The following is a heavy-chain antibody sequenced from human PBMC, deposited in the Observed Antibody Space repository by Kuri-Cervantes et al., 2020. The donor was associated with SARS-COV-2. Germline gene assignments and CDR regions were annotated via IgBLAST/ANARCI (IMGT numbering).Heavy chain of an antibody. Sequence: SETLSLTCSVSGGSISSSGHYWGWVRQPPGKGLEWIGSIYLSGSTYYTPSLKSRVTISVDTSKNQFSLKLTSVTATDTAVYYCGRQASDWHIDYWGQGTLVTVS. CDR2: IYLSGST. D-gene: IGHD3-9*01. CDR1: GGSISSSGHY. J-gene: IGHJ4*02. CDR3: GRQASDWHIDY. V-gene: IGHV4-39*01.